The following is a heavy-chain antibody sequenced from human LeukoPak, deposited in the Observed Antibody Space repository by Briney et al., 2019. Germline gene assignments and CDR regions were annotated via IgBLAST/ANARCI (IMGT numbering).Heavy chain of an antibody. Sequence: SETLSLTCTVSGDSISGSSYYWGWIRHSPGKGLEWIGFIYYSGSTSYNPSLKSRVTISVDTSKSQFSLKLSSVTAADTAVYHCARRAPCWTLAIPTQGWFGPWGPGTLVILSS. CDR2: IYYSGST. J-gene: IGHJ5*02. CDR1: GDSISGSSYY. CDR3: ARRAPCWTLAIPTQGWFGP. D-gene: IGHD3/OR15-3a*01. V-gene: IGHV4-39*01.